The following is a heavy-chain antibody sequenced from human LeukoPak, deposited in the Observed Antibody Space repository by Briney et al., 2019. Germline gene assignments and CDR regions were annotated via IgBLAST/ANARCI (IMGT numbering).Heavy chain of an antibody. CDR1: GGSISSGGYY. V-gene: IGHV4-31*03. J-gene: IGHJ4*02. CDR3: ARARRIRFFDY. CDR2: IYYSGST. Sequence: PSETLSLTCTVSGGSISSGGYYWSWIRQHPGKGLEWIGYIYYSGSTYYNPSLKSRVTISVDTSKNQFSLKLSSVTAAETAVYYCARARRIRFFDYWGQGTLVTVSS.